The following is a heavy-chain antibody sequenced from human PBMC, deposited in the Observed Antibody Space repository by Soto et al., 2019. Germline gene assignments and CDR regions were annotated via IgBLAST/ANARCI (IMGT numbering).Heavy chain of an antibody. CDR3: ARTTYYDFWSGYFSSRTYYFDY. D-gene: IGHD3-3*01. CDR1: GGSINSYS. V-gene: IGHV4-59*01. Sequence: PSETLSLTCSVSGGSINSYSWSWIRQPPGKRLEWIGYVYYTGSTNYNPSLKSRVTMSRATSKKQFFLKLTSVTAADTAVYYCARTTYYDFWSGYFSSRTYYFDYWGQATLVTVSS. J-gene: IGHJ4*02. CDR2: VYYTGST.